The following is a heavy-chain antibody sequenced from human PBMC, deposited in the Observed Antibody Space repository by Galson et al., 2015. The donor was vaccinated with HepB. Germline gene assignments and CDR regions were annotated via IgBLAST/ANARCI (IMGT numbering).Heavy chain of an antibody. Sequence: SLRLSCAASGFTFNNAWMSWVRQSPGKGLEWVGRIKSIADGGTTDYAAPVKGRFTISRDDSKNMLDLQMNSLKTEDTAVYFCTALATMVRGVPFDYWGQGTLVTVSS. CDR2: IKSIADGGTT. CDR1: GFTFNNAW. J-gene: IGHJ4*02. CDR3: TALATMVRGVPFDY. D-gene: IGHD3-10*01. V-gene: IGHV3-15*01.